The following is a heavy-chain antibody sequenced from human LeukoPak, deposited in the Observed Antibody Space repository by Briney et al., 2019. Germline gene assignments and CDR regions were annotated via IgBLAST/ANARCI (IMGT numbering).Heavy chain of an antibody. CDR1: GGSISSSSYY. D-gene: IGHD3-22*01. CDR3: ARGTYYYDSSGYFDY. CDR2: IYYSGST. V-gene: IGHV4-39*07. Sequence: TSETLSLTCTVSGGSISSSSYYWGWIRQPPGKGLEWIGSIYYSGSTYYNPSLKSRVTISVDTSKNQFSLKLSSVAAADTAVYYCARGTYYYDSSGYFDYWGQGTLVTVSS. J-gene: IGHJ4*02.